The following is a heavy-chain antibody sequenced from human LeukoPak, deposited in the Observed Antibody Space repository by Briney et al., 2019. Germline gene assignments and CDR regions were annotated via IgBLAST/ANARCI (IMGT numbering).Heavy chain of an antibody. Sequence: ASVKVSCKASGYTFTSNYIHWVRQAPGQGLEWMGMIYPRDGSTSYAQKFQGRVTMTRDTSTTTVYMELSSLRSEDTAVYYCARDLASSGYYWDWGQGTLVTVSS. CDR3: ARDLASSGYYWD. CDR2: IYPRDGST. J-gene: IGHJ4*02. D-gene: IGHD3-22*01. V-gene: IGHV1-46*01. CDR1: GYTFTSNY.